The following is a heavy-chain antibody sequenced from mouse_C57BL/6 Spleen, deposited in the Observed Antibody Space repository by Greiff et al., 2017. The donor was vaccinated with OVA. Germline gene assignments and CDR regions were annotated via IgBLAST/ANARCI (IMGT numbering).Heavy chain of an antibody. CDR2: IWSGGST. CDR3: ARNGKVVVDPSYFDV. Sequence: VQLVESGPGLVQPSQSLSITCTVSGFSLTSYGVHWVRQSPGKGLEWLGVIWSGGSTDYNAAFISRLSISKDNSKSQVFFKMNSLQADDTAIYYCARNGKVVVDPSYFDVWGTGTTVTVSS. CDR1: GFSLTSYG. J-gene: IGHJ1*03. D-gene: IGHD1-1*01. V-gene: IGHV2-2*01.